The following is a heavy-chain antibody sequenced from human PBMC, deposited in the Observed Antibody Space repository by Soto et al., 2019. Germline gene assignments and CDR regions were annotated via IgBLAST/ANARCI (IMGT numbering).Heavy chain of an antibody. CDR2: IKQDGSEK. V-gene: IGHV3-7*03. D-gene: IGHD3-22*01. CDR3: ARGPDLPGSRYQSSGVWFDP. J-gene: IGHJ5*02. CDR1: GFTFSSYW. Sequence: PGGSLRLSCAASGFTFSSYWMSWVRQAPGKGLEWVANIKQDGSEKYYVDSVKGRFTISIDNPKNSLYLQMNSRRAEDTAVYYYARGPDLPGSRYQSSGVWFDPWGQGTLVTVSS.